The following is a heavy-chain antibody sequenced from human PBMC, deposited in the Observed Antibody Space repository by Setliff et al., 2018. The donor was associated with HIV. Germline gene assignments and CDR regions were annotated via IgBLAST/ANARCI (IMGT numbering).Heavy chain of an antibody. V-gene: IGHV4-39*01. CDR2: IYYSRST. J-gene: IGHJ4*02. CDR3: STAYSSGWLAPMGFDS. Sequence: SETLSLTCTVSAGSIRSSTYYWAWIHQPPGKGLEWIGTIYYSRSTYYNPTLKIRATISVDMSKNQFSLRLSSVTAAATAVYYCSTAYSSGWLAPMGFDSWGQGTLVTVSS. CDR1: AGSIRSSTYY. D-gene: IGHD6-19*01.